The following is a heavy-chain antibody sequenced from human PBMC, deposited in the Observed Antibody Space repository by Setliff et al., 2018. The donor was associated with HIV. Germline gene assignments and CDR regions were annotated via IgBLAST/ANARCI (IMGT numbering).Heavy chain of an antibody. CDR3: ARDGWRHVLHGNYYYYFMDV. Sequence: ASGRSCKASDYTFTNYGISWVRQAPGQGLEWMGWISAYNGYTNYAQKLQGRVTMTTDTSTSTAYMELRSLRSDDTAVYYCARDGWRHVLHGNYYYYFMDVWGKGTTVTVSS. CDR2: ISAYNGYT. D-gene: IGHD2-8*01. J-gene: IGHJ6*03. V-gene: IGHV1-18*01. CDR1: DYTFTNYG.